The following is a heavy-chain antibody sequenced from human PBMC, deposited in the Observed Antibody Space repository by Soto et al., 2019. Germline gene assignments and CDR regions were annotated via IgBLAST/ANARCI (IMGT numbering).Heavy chain of an antibody. Sequence: SETLSLTCTVSGGSIITSTYYWGWIRQPPGKGLEWIGSIYYGGSTYYAPSLKSRVTISVDMSKNQFSLSLNSVIAADTAVYYCARGRDYYGSGSYYLRRHFDYWGQGALVTV. CDR1: GGSIITSTYY. V-gene: IGHV4-39*01. D-gene: IGHD3-10*01. CDR3: ARGRDYYGSGSYYLRRHFDY. CDR2: IYYGGST. J-gene: IGHJ4*02.